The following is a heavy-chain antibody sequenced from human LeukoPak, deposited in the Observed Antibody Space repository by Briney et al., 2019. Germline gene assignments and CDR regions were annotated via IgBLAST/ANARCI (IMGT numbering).Heavy chain of an antibody. J-gene: IGHJ3*02. V-gene: IGHV3-23*01. D-gene: IGHD3-10*01. CDR1: KFTFNNYA. CDR3: AKDFRLWFGELLSAFDI. CDR2: ISSSGANT. Sequence: GGSLRLSCAASKFTFNNYAMSWVRQAPGKGPEWVASISSSGANTYYGDSVKGRFIISRDNSKNTLYLQMNSLRAEDTAVYYCAKDFRLWFGELLSAFDIWGQGTMVTVSS.